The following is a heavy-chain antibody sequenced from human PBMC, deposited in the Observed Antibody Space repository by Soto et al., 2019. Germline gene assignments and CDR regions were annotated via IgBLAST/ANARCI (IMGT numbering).Heavy chain of an antibody. V-gene: IGHV4-61*01. CDR3: ARDGVDTYGMDV. D-gene: IGHD5-18*01. Sequence: SETLSLTCTVSGGSVSSGSYYWSWIRQPPGKGLEWIGYIYYSGSTNYNPSLKSRVTISVDTSKNQFSLKLSSVTAADTAVYYCARDGVDTYGMDVWGQGTTVTVSS. CDR1: GGSVSSGSYY. J-gene: IGHJ6*02. CDR2: IYYSGST.